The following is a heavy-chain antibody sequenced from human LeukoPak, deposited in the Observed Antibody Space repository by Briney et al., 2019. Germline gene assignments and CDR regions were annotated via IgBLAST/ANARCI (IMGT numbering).Heavy chain of an antibody. CDR1: GGSISSSSYY. V-gene: IGHV4-39*01. Sequence: SESLSLTCTVSGGSISSSSYYWGWIRQPPGKGLEWIGSIYYSGSTYYNPSLKSRVTISVDTSKNQFSLKLSSVTAADTAVYYCARRGDWGQGTLVTVSS. J-gene: IGHJ4*02. CDR2: IYYSGST. D-gene: IGHD3-16*01. CDR3: ARRGD.